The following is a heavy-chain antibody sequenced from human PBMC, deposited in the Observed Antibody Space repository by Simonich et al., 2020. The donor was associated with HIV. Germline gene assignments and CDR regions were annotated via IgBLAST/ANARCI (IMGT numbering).Heavy chain of an antibody. CDR3: ARLNGANWGHFDY. V-gene: IGHV4-59*08. J-gene: IGHJ4*02. Sequence: QVQLQESGPGLVKPSETLSLTCTVSGVSISSHYWSWIRQPPGKGLEWIGYISYSWSTNYKPSLPSRVTIFVDTSKNQFSLTLSSVTATDTAVYYCARLNGANWGHFDYWGQGALVTVSS. D-gene: IGHD7-27*01. CDR1: GVSISSHY. CDR2: ISYSWST.